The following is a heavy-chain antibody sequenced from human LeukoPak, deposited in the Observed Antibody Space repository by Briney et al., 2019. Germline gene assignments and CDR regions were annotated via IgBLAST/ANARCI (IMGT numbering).Heavy chain of an antibody. Sequence: PSETLSLTCTVSGDSLSSYFWTWVRQFPGKGLEWVGYIYQTTTTYNPSLKGRVTISADMSQNQLSLKVTSVTAADTAVYYCARDRPGGSSLDYWGQGTLVTVSS. V-gene: IGHV4-59*01. J-gene: IGHJ4*02. CDR2: IYQTTT. CDR1: GDSLSSYF. D-gene: IGHD6-13*01. CDR3: ARDRPGGSSLDY.